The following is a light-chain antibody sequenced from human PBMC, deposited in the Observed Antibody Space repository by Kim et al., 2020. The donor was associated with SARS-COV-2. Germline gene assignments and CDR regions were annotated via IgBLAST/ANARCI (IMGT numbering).Light chain of an antibody. CDR3: QQYYNWPPYT. J-gene: IGKJ2*01. CDR1: ESVSRN. CDR2: GAS. V-gene: IGKV3-15*01. Sequence: VSPGERATLSCRASESVSRNLAWYQQIPGQAPRLLIYGASTRATGVAARFSGSGSGTEFTLTISSLQSEDFAVYYCQQYYNWPPYTFGQGTKLEI.